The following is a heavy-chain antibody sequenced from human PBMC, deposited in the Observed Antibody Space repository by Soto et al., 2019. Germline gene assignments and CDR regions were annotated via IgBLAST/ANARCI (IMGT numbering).Heavy chain of an antibody. CDR1: GYTFTSYY. Sequence: QVQLVQSGAEVKKPGASVKVSCKASGYTFTSYYMHWVRQAPGQGLEWMGIINPSGGSTSYAQKFQGRVTMTRDTSTSTVYMELSSLRSEDTAVYYCARGYSGYDWSSGWYVSHYYGMDVWGQGTTVTVSS. CDR3: ARGYSGYDWSSGWYVSHYYGMDV. CDR2: INPSGGST. J-gene: IGHJ6*02. V-gene: IGHV1-46*03. D-gene: IGHD5-12*01.